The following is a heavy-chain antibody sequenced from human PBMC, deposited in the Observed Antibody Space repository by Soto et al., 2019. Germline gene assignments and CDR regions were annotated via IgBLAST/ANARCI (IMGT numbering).Heavy chain of an antibody. CDR3: AKARSWYTGNYYFDY. CDR1: GFTFSSYA. V-gene: IGHV3-23*01. D-gene: IGHD6-13*01. J-gene: IGHJ4*02. Sequence: GGSLRLSCAASGFTFSSYAMSWVRQAPGKGLEWVSAISGSGGSTYYADSVKGRFTISRDNSKNTLYLQMNSLRAEDTAVYYCAKARSWYTGNYYFDYWGQGTLVTVSS. CDR2: ISGSGGST.